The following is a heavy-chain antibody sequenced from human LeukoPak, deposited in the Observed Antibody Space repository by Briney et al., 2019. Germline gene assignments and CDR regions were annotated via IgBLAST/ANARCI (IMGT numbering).Heavy chain of an antibody. J-gene: IGHJ4*02. V-gene: IGHV3-23*01. CDR1: GFTFSSYG. CDR3: AKTYYYDSSGYYYDGPFDY. D-gene: IGHD3-22*01. CDR2: ISGSGGST. Sequence: GGSLRLSCAASGFTFSSYGMSWVRQAPGKGLEWVSAISGSGGSTYYADSVKGRFTISRDNSKNTLYLRMNSLRAEDTAVYYCAKTYYYDSSGYYYDGPFDYWGQGTLVTVSS.